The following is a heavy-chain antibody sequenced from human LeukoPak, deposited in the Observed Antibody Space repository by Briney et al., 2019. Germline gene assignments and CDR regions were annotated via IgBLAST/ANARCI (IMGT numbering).Heavy chain of an antibody. D-gene: IGHD6-13*01. CDR3: ASRYSSSWYTIH. J-gene: IGHJ4*02. V-gene: IGHV3-11*01. Sequence: SGGSLRLSCAASGFTFSDYYMSWLRQAPGKGLEWVSYISSSGSTIYYADSVKGRFTISRDNAKNPLYLQMNSLRAEDTAVYYCASRYSSSWYTIHWGQGTLVTVSS. CDR1: GFTFSDYY. CDR2: ISSSGSTI.